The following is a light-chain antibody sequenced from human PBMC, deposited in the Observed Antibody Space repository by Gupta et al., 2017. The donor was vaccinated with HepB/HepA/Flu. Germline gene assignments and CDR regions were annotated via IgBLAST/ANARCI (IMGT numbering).Light chain of an antibody. CDR2: WAS. CDR1: QSRLNNYNNKNY. J-gene: IGKJ4*02. Sequence: DIVVTQSPDSLTVSLGERATINCKSSQSRLNNYNNKNYLAWYQQKPGRPPKVVLSWASTRESGVPGRFSGRGSGADFTLTISRLHAEDVAIYYCQQYDTNPRTFGLGTKVEIK. CDR3: QQYDTNPRT. V-gene: IGKV4-1*01.